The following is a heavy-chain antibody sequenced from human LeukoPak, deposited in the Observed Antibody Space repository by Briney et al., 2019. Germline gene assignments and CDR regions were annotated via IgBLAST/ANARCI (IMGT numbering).Heavy chain of an antibody. CDR3: ASYDSSGYYVY. V-gene: IGHV1-69*13. J-gene: IGHJ4*02. D-gene: IGHD3-22*01. Sequence: ASVKVSCKASGGTFSSYAISWVRQAPGQGLEWMGGIIPIFGTANYAQKFQGRVTITADESTSTAYMELSSLRSEDTAVYYCASYDSSGYYVYWGQGTVVTVSS. CDR2: IIPIFGTA. CDR1: GGTFSSYA.